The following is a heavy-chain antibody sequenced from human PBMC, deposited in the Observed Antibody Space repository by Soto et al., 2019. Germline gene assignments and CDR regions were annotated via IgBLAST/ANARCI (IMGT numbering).Heavy chain of an antibody. CDR1: GGSISSYY. V-gene: IGHV4-59*01. CDR2: IYYSGST. Sequence: SETLSLTCTVSGGSISSYYWSWIRQPPGKGLEWIGYIYYSGSTNYNPSLKSRVTISVDTSKNQFSLKLSSVTAADTAVYYCARGPHCSGGSCYEGFSPWGQGTLVTVPQ. J-gene: IGHJ5*02. CDR3: ARGPHCSGGSCYEGFSP. D-gene: IGHD2-15*01.